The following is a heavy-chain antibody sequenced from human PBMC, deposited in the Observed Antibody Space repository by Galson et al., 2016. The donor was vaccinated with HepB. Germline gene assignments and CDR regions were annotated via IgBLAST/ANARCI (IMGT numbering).Heavy chain of an antibody. CDR1: TYTFTNYW. CDR2: IYPDDSDT. J-gene: IGHJ6*03. Sequence: QSGAEVKKPGEPLKISCKGSTYTFTNYWIAWVRQMPGKGLEWMGIIYPDDSDTRYSPSFQGQVSFSVDKSLNIAYLQWSSLKASDTAMYYCARKSAGMDVWGKGTTVTVSS. D-gene: IGHD3-3*01. CDR3: ARKSAGMDV. V-gene: IGHV5-51*01.